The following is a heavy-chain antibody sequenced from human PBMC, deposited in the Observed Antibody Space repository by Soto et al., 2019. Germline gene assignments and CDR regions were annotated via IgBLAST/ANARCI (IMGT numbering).Heavy chain of an antibody. CDR2: ISGGGGNT. D-gene: IGHD3-22*01. J-gene: IGHJ5*02. Sequence: EVQLLESGGDLVQPGGSLRLSCAASGFTFSTYAMSWVRQAPGKGLEWVSGISGGGGNTFYADSVKGRFTISRDNSKNTLYLQMNSLRAEDTAVYYCARHTSGYYSVIDHWGQGTLVTVSS. CDR3: ARHTSGYYSVIDH. V-gene: IGHV3-23*01. CDR1: GFTFSTYA.